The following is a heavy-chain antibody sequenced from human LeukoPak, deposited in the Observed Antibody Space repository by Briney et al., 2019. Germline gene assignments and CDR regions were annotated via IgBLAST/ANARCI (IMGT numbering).Heavy chain of an antibody. J-gene: IGHJ4*02. Sequence: GGSLRPSCAASGFTFSSYDMHWVRQATGKGLEWVSAIGTAGDTYYPGSVKGRFTISRENAKNSLYLQMNSLRAGDTAVYYCARAMGYGSGSYSFDYWGQGTLVTVSS. V-gene: IGHV3-13*01. CDR3: ARAMGYGSGSYSFDY. D-gene: IGHD3-10*01. CDR2: IGTAGDT. CDR1: GFTFSSYD.